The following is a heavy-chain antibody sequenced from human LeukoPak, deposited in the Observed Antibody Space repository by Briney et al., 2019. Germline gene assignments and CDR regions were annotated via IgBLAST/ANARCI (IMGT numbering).Heavy chain of an antibody. CDR1: GGSISSSSYY. CDR3: ARVPWGGY. Sequence: SETLSLTCTVSGGSISSSSYYWGWIRQPPGKGLEWIGEINHSGSTNYNPSLKSRVTISVDTSKNQFSLKLSSVTAADTAVYYCARVPWGGYWGQGTLVTVSS. D-gene: IGHD3-16*01. J-gene: IGHJ4*02. V-gene: IGHV4-39*07. CDR2: INHSGST.